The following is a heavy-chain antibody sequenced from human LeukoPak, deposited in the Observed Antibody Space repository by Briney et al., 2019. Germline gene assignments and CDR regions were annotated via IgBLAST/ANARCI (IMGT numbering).Heavy chain of an antibody. CDR1: GGSISSYY. Sequence: SETLSLTCTVSGGSISSYYWSWIRQPPGKGLEWIGFVYYSGSTNYNPSLKSRITISVDTSKNQFSLKLSSVTAADTAVYYCASPGIVAAGTDRGFDYWGQGTLVTVSS. CDR2: VYYSGST. V-gene: IGHV4-59*01. J-gene: IGHJ4*02. CDR3: ASPGIVAAGTDRGFDY. D-gene: IGHD6-13*01.